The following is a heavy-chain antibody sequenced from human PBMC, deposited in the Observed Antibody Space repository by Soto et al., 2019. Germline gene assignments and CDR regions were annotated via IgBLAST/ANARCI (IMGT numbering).Heavy chain of an antibody. D-gene: IGHD2-2*01. J-gene: IGHJ6*02. V-gene: IGHV1-69*01. CDR3: ARSQGSSTSLEIYYYYYYGMDV. Sequence: QVQLVQSGAEVKKPGSSVKVSCKASGGTFSSYAISWVRQAPGQGLEWMGGIIPISGTANYAQKFQGRVTITADESTSTAYMERSSLRSEDTAVYYCARSQGSSTSLEIYYYYYYGMDVWGQGTTVTGSS. CDR1: GGTFSSYA. CDR2: IIPISGTA.